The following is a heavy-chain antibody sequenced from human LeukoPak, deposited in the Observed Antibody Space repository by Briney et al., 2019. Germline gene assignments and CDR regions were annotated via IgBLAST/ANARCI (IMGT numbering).Heavy chain of an antibody. V-gene: IGHV4-34*01. CDR2: INHSGSI. Sequence: PSETLSLTRAVYGGSFSGYYWSWIRQPPGEGGGWRGEINHSGSINYNTSLKSRVTISVDTCKNQFSLSLSSVTAADTAVYYCARGLGYSGGHSNWFDHWGQGTLVTVSS. CDR1: GGSFSGYY. D-gene: IGHD5-12*01. J-gene: IGHJ5*02. CDR3: ARGLGYSGGHSNWFDH.